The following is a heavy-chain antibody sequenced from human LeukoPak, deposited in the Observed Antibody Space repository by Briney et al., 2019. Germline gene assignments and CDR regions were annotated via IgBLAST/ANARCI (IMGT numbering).Heavy chain of an antibody. J-gene: IGHJ4*02. CDR1: GGSISSYY. Sequence: SETLSLTCTVSGGSISSYYWSWIRQPPGKGLEWIGEINHSGSTNYNPSLKSRVTISVDTSKNQFSLKLSSVTAADTAVYYCARHGPKVTMVRGVLDYWGQGTLVTVSS. CDR3: ARHGPKVTMVRGVLDY. D-gene: IGHD3-10*01. CDR2: INHSGST. V-gene: IGHV4-34*01.